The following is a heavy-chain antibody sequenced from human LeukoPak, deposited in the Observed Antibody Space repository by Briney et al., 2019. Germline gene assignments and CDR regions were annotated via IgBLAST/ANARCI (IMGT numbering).Heavy chain of an antibody. D-gene: IGHD3-9*01. J-gene: IGHJ4*02. Sequence: GASVKVSCKASGYTFTSYGISWVRQAPGQGLEWMGWISAYNGNTNYAQKLQGRVTMTTDTSTSTAYMELRSLRSDDTAVYYCARTTIGMTGYSLPPDYWGQGTLVTVSS. CDR2: ISAYNGNT. CDR1: GYTFTSYG. V-gene: IGHV1-18*01. CDR3: ARTTIGMTGYSLPPDY.